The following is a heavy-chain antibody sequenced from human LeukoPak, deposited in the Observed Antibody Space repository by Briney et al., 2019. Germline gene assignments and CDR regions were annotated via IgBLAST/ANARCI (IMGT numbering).Heavy chain of an antibody. Sequence: ASVKVSCKASGYTFTGYYMHWVRQAPGQGLEWMGWINPNSGGTNYAQKFQGRVTMTRDTSISTAYMELSRLRSDDTAVYYCARDIGYSSSWYDSSWFDPRGQGTLVTVSS. CDR2: INPNSGGT. CDR1: GYTFTGYY. J-gene: IGHJ5*02. V-gene: IGHV1-2*02. D-gene: IGHD6-13*01. CDR3: ARDIGYSSSWYDSSWFDP.